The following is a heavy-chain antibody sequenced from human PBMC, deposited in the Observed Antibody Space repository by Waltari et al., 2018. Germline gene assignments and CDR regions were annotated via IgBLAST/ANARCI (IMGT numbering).Heavy chain of an antibody. CDR2: INYDGSQK. V-gene: IGHV3-7*01. Sequence: EVQLVESGGGLVQPGGSLRLSCRAAGFTFSGYWMSWVRQTPGKGLQWVANINYDGSQKYYVDSVKGRFTISRDNARNSVYLQMNSLRVEDTAVYYCAKSRGFEYWGQGALITVSS. CDR3: AKSRGFEY. D-gene: IGHD2-2*01. CDR1: GFTFSGYW. J-gene: IGHJ4*02.